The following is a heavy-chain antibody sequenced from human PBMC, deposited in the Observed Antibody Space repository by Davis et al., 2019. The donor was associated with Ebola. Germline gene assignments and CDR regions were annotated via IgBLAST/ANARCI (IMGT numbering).Heavy chain of an antibody. CDR2: TYHTSKWNH. CDR1: GDSVPSGG. V-gene: IGHV6-1*01. J-gene: IGHJ4*02. CDR3: ARGWLRTGLDY. D-gene: IGHD5-12*01. Sequence: HPQTLSLTCAISGDSVPSGGWNWTRQSPSRGLDWLGRTYHTSKWNHDYAEPVKSRMTINTDTSKNHLSLKLNSVTPEDTAVYYCARGWLRTGLDYWGQGTLVTVSS.